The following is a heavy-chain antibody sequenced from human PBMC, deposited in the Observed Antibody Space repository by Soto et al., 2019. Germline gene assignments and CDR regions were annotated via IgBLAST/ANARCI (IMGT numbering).Heavy chain of an antibody. J-gene: IGHJ4*02. CDR3: ACIPHYSDSYYMDY. Sequence: SGPTLVNPTQTLTLTCTFSGFSLSTLGTCVTWIRQPPGKALEWLALINWDNNEYYNPSLKTRLTISRDTSKNQVVLTMTNVDPVDTAMYYCACIPHYSDSYYMDYWGQGTLVTVSS. CDR2: INWDNNE. D-gene: IGHD2-21*01. CDR1: GFSLSTLGTC. V-gene: IGHV2-70*01.